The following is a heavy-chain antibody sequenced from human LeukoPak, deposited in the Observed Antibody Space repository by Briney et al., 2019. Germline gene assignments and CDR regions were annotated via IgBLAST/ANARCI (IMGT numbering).Heavy chain of an antibody. CDR3: ARRRSSTLIDY. D-gene: IGHD3-10*01. Sequence: GESLKISCKGSGYSFSSYWIARVRQMPGKGLEWMGIICPGDSDTTYSPSFQGQVTISADKSISTAYLQWSSLKASDTAMYFCARRRSSTLIDYWGQGTLVTVSS. CDR2: ICPGDSDT. CDR1: GYSFSSYW. V-gene: IGHV5-51*01. J-gene: IGHJ4*02.